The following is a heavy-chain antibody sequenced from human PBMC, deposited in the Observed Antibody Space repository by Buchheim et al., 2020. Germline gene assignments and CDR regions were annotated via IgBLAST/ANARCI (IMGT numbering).Heavy chain of an antibody. CDR3: AKQSTAMVKRYYYYYGMDV. D-gene: IGHD5-18*01. J-gene: IGHJ6*02. Sequence: EVQLLESGGGLVQPGGSLRLSCAASGFTFSSYAMSWVRQAPGKGLEWVSAISGSGGSTYYADSVKGRFTISRDNSKNTLYLPMNSLRAEDTAVYDCAKQSTAMVKRYYYYYGMDVWGQGTT. V-gene: IGHV3-23*01. CDR1: GFTFSSYA. CDR2: ISGSGGST.